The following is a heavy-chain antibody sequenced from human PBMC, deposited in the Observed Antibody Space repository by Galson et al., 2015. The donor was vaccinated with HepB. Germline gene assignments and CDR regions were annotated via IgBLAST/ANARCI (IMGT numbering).Heavy chain of an antibody. CDR3: VREQGSNSWWSKHFFDY. CDR1: GFIFSDFY. V-gene: IGHV3-11*06. CDR2: ISGSSGYI. J-gene: IGHJ4*02. Sequence: SLRLSCAASGFIFSDFYMSWIRHVPGKGLEWVSFISGSSGYIGYADSVRGRFTVSRDNAASSLVLEMNGLRAEDTAVYYCVREQGSNSWWSKHFFDYWGQGTEVTVS. D-gene: IGHD2-15*01.